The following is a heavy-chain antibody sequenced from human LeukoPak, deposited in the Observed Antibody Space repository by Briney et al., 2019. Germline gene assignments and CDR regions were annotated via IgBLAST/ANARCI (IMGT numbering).Heavy chain of an antibody. Sequence: GESLQISCKGSGHIYTDYWIAWVRQMPGKGLEWMGIIHPRDSDTRYSPSFLGQVTISADKSISTAYLQWSRLKASDTAVYYCARAYCTGGGCYEYYWGQGTLVTVSS. J-gene: IGHJ4*02. CDR1: GHIYTDYW. CDR3: ARAYCTGGGCYEYY. CDR2: IHPRDSDT. V-gene: IGHV5-51*01. D-gene: IGHD2-15*01.